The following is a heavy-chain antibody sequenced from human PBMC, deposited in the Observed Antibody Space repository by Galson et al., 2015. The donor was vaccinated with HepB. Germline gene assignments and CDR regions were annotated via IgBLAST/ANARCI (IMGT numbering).Heavy chain of an antibody. CDR2: ISFDGSNK. D-gene: IGHD6-19*01. V-gene: IGHV3-30*18. Sequence: LRLSCAASGFTFSRYGMDWVRQAPGKGLEWVAVISFDGSNKYYADSVKGRFTISRDNSKNTLYLQMNSLRAEDTAVYYCTKAKGDIAVAGPFDYWGQGTLVTVSS. CDR1: GFTFSRYG. CDR3: TKAKGDIAVAGPFDY. J-gene: IGHJ4*02.